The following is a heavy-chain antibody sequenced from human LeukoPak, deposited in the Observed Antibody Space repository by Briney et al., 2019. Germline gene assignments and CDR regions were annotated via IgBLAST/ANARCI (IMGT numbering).Heavy chain of an antibody. D-gene: IGHD4-23*01. CDR1: GGSFSGYY. J-gene: IGHJ4*02. CDR3: ARARRTTVDYFDY. Sequence: SETLSLTCAVYGGSFSGYYWSWIRQPPGQGLQWLAYISYNGNTKTNPSLKSRVTISVDTSKNQFSLKLSSVTAADTAVYYCARARRTTVDYFDYWGQGTLVTVSS. V-gene: IGHV4-59*01. CDR2: ISYNGNT.